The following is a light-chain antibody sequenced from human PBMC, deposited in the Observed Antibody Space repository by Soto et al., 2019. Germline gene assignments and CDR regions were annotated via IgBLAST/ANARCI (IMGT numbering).Light chain of an antibody. CDR2: GTT. CDR3: QSYDTSLSGAWV. V-gene: IGLV1-40*01. Sequence: QSVLTQPPSASGAPGQRITISCTGSPSNIGAGFDVHWYQQFPGTAPKLLIYGTTSRPSGVPDRFSGSQSGTSASLAITGLQAGDEADYYCQSYDTSLSGAWVFGGGTKLTVL. J-gene: IGLJ3*02. CDR1: PSNIGAGFD.